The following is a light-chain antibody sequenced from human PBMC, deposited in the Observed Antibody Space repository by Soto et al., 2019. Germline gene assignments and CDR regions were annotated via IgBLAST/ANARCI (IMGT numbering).Light chain of an antibody. CDR2: AAS. J-gene: IGKJ1*01. CDR3: QQSYSTPWT. V-gene: IGKV1-39*01. Sequence: DIQMTQSPSSLSASVGDRVTITCRASQSISSYLNWYQRKPGKAPKLLIYAASSLQSGVPSRFSGSGSGTDFTLTISSLQPEVFATYYCQQSYSTPWTFGQGTKVNIK. CDR1: QSISSY.